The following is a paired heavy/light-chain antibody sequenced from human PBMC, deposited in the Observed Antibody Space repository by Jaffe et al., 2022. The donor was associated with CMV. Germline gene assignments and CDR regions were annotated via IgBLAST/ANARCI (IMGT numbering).Light chain of an antibody. J-gene: IGKJ1*01. CDR2: GAS. Sequence: EIVLTQSPGTLSLSPGERATLSCRASQSVSSSYLAWYQQKPGQALRLLIYGASSRATGIPDRFSGSGSGTDFTLTISRLEPEDFAVYYCQQYGSSPTFGQGTKVEIK. CDR3: QQYGSSPT. CDR1: QSVSSSY. V-gene: IGKV3-20*01.
Heavy chain of an antibody. CDR1: GGSISSSNYY. J-gene: IGHJ5*02. V-gene: IGHV4-39*01. D-gene: IGHD7-27*01. CDR3: ARQGIVKTNWGNWFDP. CDR2: MFYIGST. Sequence: QLQLQESGPGLVKPSETLSLTCTVSGGSISSSNYYWAWVRQPPGRGLEWIGSMFYIGSTYYNPSLKSRLTISIDMSKNQFSLKLSSVTAADTAIYYCARQGIVKTNWGNWFDPWGQGTLVTVSS.